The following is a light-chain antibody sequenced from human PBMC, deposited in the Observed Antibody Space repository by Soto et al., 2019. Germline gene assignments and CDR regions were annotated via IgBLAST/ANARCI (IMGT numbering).Light chain of an antibody. J-gene: IGKJ4*01. Sequence: AIQMTQSPSSLSASVGDRVTITCRASQVIRNDLGWYQQKPGQAPKFLIYSASSLQSGVPSRFSRSGSGTDFTLTISSLQPEDFATYYCQQYNSYSPLTFGGGTKVEIK. V-gene: IGKV1-6*01. CDR3: QQYNSYSPLT. CDR1: QVIRND. CDR2: SAS.